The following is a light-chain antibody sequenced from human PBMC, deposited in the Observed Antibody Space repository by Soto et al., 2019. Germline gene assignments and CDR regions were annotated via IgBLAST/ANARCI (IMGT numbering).Light chain of an antibody. J-gene: IGLJ3*02. V-gene: IGLV2-14*01. CDR2: EVT. CDR3: SSYTSTNTGV. CDR1: SSDVGDYSY. Sequence: QSALPQPASVSGSPGQSITISCTGTSSDVGDYSYVSWYQQHPGKAPKFMIYEVTNRPSGVSDRFSGYKSGNTASLTSAGLQEGDEAEYYCSSYTSTNTGVFGGGTKLTVL.